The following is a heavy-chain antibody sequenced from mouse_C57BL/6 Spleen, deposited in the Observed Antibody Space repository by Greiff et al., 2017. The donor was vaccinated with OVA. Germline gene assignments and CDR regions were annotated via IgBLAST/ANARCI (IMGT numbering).Heavy chain of an antibody. CDR3: ARQRRYGNSNYFDD. D-gene: IGHD2-10*02. J-gene: IGHJ2*01. V-gene: IGHV5-6*02. Sequence: EVKLVESGGDLVKPGGSLKLSCAASGFTFSSYGMSWVRQTPDKRLEWVATISSGGSYTYYPDSVKGRFTISRDNAKNTLYLQMSSLKSEDTAMYYCARQRRYGNSNYFDDWGQGTTLTVSS. CDR1: GFTFSSYG. CDR2: ISSGGSYT.